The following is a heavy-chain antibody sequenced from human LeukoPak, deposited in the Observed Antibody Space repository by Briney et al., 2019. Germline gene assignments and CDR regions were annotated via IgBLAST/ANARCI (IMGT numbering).Heavy chain of an antibody. CDR3: ARSPGYSSGWYPGWFDP. J-gene: IGHJ5*02. Sequence: SQTLSLTCAISGDIVSSNSAAWNWIRQSPSRGLEWLGRTYYRSKWYNDYAVSVKSRITINPDTSKNQFSLQLNSVTPEDTAVYYCARSPGYSSGWYPGWFDPWGQGTLVTVSS. CDR2: TYYRSKWYN. D-gene: IGHD6-19*01. V-gene: IGHV6-1*01. CDR1: GDIVSSNSAA.